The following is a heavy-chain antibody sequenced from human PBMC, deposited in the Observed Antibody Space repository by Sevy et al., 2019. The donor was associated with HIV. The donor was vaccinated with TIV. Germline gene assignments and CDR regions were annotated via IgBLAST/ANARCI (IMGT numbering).Heavy chain of an antibody. CDR2: IYYSGSA. V-gene: IGHV4-39*01. Sequence: SETLSLTCTVSGGYISSNNYYWGWIRQPPGKGLEWIGSIYYSGSAYYNPCLKSRVTISVDTSKNQFSLKVSSVTAADTAVYYCARLTIFGVVTDNWFDPWGQGTLVTVSS. J-gene: IGHJ5*02. D-gene: IGHD3-3*01. CDR3: ARLTIFGVVTDNWFDP. CDR1: GGYISSNNYY.